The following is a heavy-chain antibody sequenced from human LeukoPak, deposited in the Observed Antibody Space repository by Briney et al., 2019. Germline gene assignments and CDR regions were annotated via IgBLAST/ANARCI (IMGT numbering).Heavy chain of an antibody. J-gene: IGHJ3*02. V-gene: IGHV4-59*08. CDR2: IYYSGST. CDR1: GGSISSYY. Sequence: SETLSLTCTVSGGSISSYYWSGIRQPPGKGLEWIGYIYYSGSTNYNPSLKSRVTISVDTSKNQFSLKLSSVTAADTAVYYCASPFDAFDIWGQGTMVTVSS. CDR3: ASPFDAFDI.